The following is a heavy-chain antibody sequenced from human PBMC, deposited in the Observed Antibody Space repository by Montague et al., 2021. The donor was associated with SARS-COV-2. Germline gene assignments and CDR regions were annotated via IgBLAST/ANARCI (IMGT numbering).Heavy chain of an antibody. J-gene: IGHJ4*02. CDR2: IYQSGST. CDR1: GDSIMTTNW. CDR3: LRAGGLDNRPPV. Sequence: SETLSLTCAVSGDSIMTTNWWSWVRQPPGKGLEWIGEIYQSGSTNYNPSLKSRVTMSIDKSKNQFSLELNSVTAADTALYYCLRAGGLDNRPPVWGQGALVIVSS. D-gene: IGHD3/OR15-3a*01. V-gene: IGHV4-4*02.